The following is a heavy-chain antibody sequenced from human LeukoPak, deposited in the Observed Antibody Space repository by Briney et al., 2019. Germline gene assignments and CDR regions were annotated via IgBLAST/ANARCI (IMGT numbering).Heavy chain of an antibody. CDR2: INPNSGGT. CDR1: GYTFTGYY. V-gene: IGHV1-2*02. D-gene: IGHD3-3*01. J-gene: IGHJ4*02. Sequence: APVKVSCKASGYTFTGYYMHWVRQVPGQGLEWMGWINPNSGGTNYAQKFQGRVTMTRDTSISTAYMELSRLRSDDTAVYYCARGQKVFWSGYYFDYWGQGTLVTVSS. CDR3: ARGQKVFWSGYYFDY.